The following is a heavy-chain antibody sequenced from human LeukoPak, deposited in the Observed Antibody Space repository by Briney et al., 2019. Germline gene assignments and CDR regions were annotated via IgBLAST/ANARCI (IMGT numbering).Heavy chain of an antibody. V-gene: IGHV3-7*01. CDR1: GFTFSSYW. J-gene: IGHJ4*02. Sequence: PGGSLRLSCAASGFTFSSYWMSWVRQAPGKGLEWVANIKQDGSEKYYVDSVKGRFTISRDNAKNSLYLQMNSLRAEDTAVYYCARSFRDYYDSSGPYYFDYWGQGTLVTVSS. D-gene: IGHD3-22*01. CDR3: ARSFRDYYDSSGPYYFDY. CDR2: IKQDGSEK.